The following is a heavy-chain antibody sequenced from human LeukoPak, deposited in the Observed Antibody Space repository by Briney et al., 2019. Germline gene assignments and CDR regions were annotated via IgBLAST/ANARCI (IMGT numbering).Heavy chain of an antibody. J-gene: IGHJ4*02. CDR2: ISSSSSYI. Sequence: GGSLRLSCAASGFTFSSYSMNWVRQAPGKGLEWVSSISSSSSYIYYADSVKGRFTISRDNAKNSLYLQMNSLRAEDTAVYYCEREGAPAAGIDYWGQGTLVTVSS. CDR3: EREGAPAAGIDY. V-gene: IGHV3-21*01. CDR1: GFTFSSYS. D-gene: IGHD6-13*01.